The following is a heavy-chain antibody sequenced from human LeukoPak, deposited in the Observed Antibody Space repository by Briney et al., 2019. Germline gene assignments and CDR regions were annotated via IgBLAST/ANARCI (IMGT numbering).Heavy chain of an antibody. D-gene: IGHD3-10*01. CDR1: GYTFNTYG. CDR2: IIPILGIA. V-gene: IGHV1-69*04. J-gene: IGHJ1*01. CDR3: ASGSSDVFGSKELWFGDDGEYFQH. Sequence: AASVKVSCKASGYTFNTYGISWVRQAPGQGLEWMGRIIPILGIANYAQKFQGRVTITADKSTSTAYMELSSLRSEDTAVYYCASGSSDVFGSKELWFGDDGEYFQHWGQGTLVTVSS.